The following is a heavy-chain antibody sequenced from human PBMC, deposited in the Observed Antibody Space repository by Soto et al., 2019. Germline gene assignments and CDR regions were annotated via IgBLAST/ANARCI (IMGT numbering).Heavy chain of an antibody. CDR1: GFTFSSYW. Sequence: GGSLRLSCAASGFTFSSYWMHWVRQAPGKGLVWVSRINSDGSSTSYADSVKGRFTISRDNAKNTLYLQMNSLRAEDTAVYYCARVPSAFLEWQQYGMDVWGQGTTVTVSS. D-gene: IGHD3-3*01. CDR3: ARVPSAFLEWQQYGMDV. CDR2: INSDGSST. V-gene: IGHV3-74*01. J-gene: IGHJ6*02.